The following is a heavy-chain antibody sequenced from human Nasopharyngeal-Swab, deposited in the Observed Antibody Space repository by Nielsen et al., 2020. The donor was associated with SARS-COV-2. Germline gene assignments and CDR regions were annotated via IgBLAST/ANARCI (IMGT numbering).Heavy chain of an antibody. CDR2: ISAYNGNT. CDR3: ARAPSGSLQWFDP. V-gene: IGHV1-18*01. J-gene: IGHJ5*01. Sequence: ASVKVSCKASGGTFSSYAISWVRQAPGQGLEWMGWISAYNGNTNYAQKLQGRATMTTDTATSTAYMELRSLRSDDTAVYYCARAPSGSLQWFDPWGQGTLVTVS. D-gene: IGHD1-26*01. CDR1: GGTFSSYA.